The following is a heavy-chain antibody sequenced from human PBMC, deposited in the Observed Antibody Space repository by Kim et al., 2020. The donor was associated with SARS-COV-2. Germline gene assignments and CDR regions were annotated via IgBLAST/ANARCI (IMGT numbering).Heavy chain of an antibody. Sequence: DAGSVRGRLTSSRDNSKNTVFLQMNSLRAEDTAVYYCARDPYISSWEYFDYWGQGTLVTVSS. J-gene: IGHJ4*02. V-gene: IGHV3-30*01. D-gene: IGHD6-13*01. CDR3: ARDPYISSWEYFDY.